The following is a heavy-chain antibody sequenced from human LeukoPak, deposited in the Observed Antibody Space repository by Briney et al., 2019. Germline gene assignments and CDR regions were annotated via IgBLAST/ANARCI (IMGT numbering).Heavy chain of an antibody. J-gene: IGHJ4*02. CDR1: GYTFTGNS. D-gene: IGHD5-24*01. CDR2: INTNTGNP. CDR3: ARDAATINFDF. Sequence: ASVKVSCKASGYTFTGNSIDWLRQAPGQGLEWMGWINTNTGNPTYAQGFTGRFVFSMDTSVSTAYLQISSLKAEDTAVYYCARDAATINFDFWGQGTLVTVSS. V-gene: IGHV7-4-1*02.